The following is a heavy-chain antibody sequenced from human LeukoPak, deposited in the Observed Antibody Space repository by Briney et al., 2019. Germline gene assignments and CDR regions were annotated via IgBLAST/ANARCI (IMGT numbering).Heavy chain of an antibody. V-gene: IGHV1-18*01. D-gene: IGHD6-19*01. CDR1: TYTFATYG. CDR3: ARDGHSSGLGWFDP. CDR2: ISDHSGNT. J-gene: IGHJ5*02. Sequence: ASVKVSCKASTYTFATYGINWVRQAPGQGLEWMGWISDHSGNTNYAQKFQGRLIMTTDTSTSTAYMELRSLRSDDTAVYYCARDGHSSGLGWFDPWGQGTLVTVSS.